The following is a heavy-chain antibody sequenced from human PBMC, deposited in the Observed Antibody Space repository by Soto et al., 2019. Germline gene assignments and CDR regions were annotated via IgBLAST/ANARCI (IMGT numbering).Heavy chain of an antibody. Sequence: GGSLRLSCAACGFTFSNAWMSLVRQTTGKGLEWVGRIKSKTDGGTTDYAAPVKGRFTISRDDSKNTLYLQMNSLKTEDTAVYYCTTRPRAPGAFDIWGQGTMVTVSS. CDR1: GFTFSNAW. J-gene: IGHJ3*02. V-gene: IGHV3-15*01. CDR3: TTRPRAPGAFDI. CDR2: IKSKTDGGTT.